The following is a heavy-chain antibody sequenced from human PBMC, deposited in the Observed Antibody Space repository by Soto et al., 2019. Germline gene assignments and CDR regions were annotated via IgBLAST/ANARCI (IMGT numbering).Heavy chain of an antibody. CDR2: IYSGGST. Sequence: LAESGGGLVQPGGSLRLSCAASGFTVSNNYMSWVRQAPGKGLEWVSLIYSGGSTHYADSVKGRFTISRDNSKNTLYLQMSSLRVEDTAVYYCAGYSHKGDWGQGTLVTVSS. D-gene: IGHD1-26*01. J-gene: IGHJ4*02. V-gene: IGHV3-66*01. CDR1: GFTVSNNY. CDR3: AGYSHKGD.